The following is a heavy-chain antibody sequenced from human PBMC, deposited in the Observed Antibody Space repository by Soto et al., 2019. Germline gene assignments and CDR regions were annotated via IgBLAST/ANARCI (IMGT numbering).Heavy chain of an antibody. J-gene: IGHJ5*02. CDR2: ISTYNGNT. Sequence: ASVKVSCKASGYTFTRSGISWVRQAPGQGLEWMGWISTYNGNTNYAQTLQGRVTMTTDTSTSTAYMELRSLRSDDTAVYYCARAWGYSYGFDPWGQGTLVTVSS. CDR3: ARAWGYSYGFDP. D-gene: IGHD5-18*01. CDR1: GYTFTRSG. V-gene: IGHV1-18*01.